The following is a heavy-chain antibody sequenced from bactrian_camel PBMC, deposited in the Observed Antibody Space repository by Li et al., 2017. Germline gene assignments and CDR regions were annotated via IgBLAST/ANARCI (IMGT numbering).Heavy chain of an antibody. CDR2: VFRGGSST. D-gene: IGHD5*01. J-gene: IGHJ4*01. CDR3: AAGSSRGVPFRERGYPY. CDR1: GHSDSSYF. Sequence: QVQLVESGGGSVQAGGTLRLGCAASGHSDSSYFMAWFRQPPGKEREEVATVFRGGSSTYYASFVKGRFTISQDPTKNAVYLQMDSLTPEDTAMYYCAAGSSRGVPFRERGYPYWGQGTQVTVS. V-gene: IGHV3-3*01.